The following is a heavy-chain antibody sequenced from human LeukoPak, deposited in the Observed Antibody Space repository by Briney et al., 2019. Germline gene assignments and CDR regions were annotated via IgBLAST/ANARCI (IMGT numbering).Heavy chain of an antibody. V-gene: IGHV4-59*01. Sequence: PSETLSLTCSVSGGSISGYYWNWIRQPPGKGLEWIGYVYYSGSTTYNPSLKSRVTISVDTSKNQFSLRLSSVTAADTAVYYCAGATSTAMGFRYFDYWGQGTLVTVYS. CDR3: AGATSTAMGFRYFDY. J-gene: IGHJ4*02. CDR2: VYYSGST. D-gene: IGHD5-18*01. CDR1: GGSISGYY.